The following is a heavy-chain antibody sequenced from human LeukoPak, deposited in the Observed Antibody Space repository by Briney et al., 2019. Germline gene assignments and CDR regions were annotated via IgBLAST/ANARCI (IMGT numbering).Heavy chain of an antibody. V-gene: IGHV4-59*01. D-gene: IGHD2-2*01. CDR2: IYYNGRT. Sequence: PSETLSLTCTVSDGSISGYYWSWIRQPPGRGLEYIGHIYYNGRTDYNPSLRSRVTISVDTSKNQFYLELNSVTAADTAVYYCARWYCSSTTCYHLAYWGQGTLVTVSS. J-gene: IGHJ4*02. CDR3: ARWYCSSTTCYHLAY. CDR1: DGSISGYY.